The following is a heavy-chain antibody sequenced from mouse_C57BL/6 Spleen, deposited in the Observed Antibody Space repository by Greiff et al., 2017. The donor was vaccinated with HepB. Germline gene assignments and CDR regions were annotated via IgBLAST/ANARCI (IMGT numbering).Heavy chain of an antibody. D-gene: IGHD1-1*02. J-gene: IGHJ4*01. Sequence: DVKLQESGGDLVKPGGSLKLSCAASGFTFSSYGMSWVRQTPDKRLEWVATISSGGSYTYYPDSVKGRFTISRDNAKNTLYLQMSSLKSEDTAMYYCARHSGWCQLIYYAMDYWGQGTSVTVSS. CDR2: ISSGGSYT. CDR3: ARHSGWCQLIYYAMDY. CDR1: GFTFSSYG. V-gene: IGHV5-6*02.